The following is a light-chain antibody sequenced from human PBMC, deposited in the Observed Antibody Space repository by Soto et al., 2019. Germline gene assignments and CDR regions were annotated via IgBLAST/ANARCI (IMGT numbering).Light chain of an antibody. V-gene: IGLV2-14*01. CDR2: DVS. Sequence: QSALTQPASVSGSPGQSIAISCTGTSSDVGGYNSVSWYQQYPGKAPKLMIHDVSNRPSGVSDRFSGSKSGNTASLTISGLQAEDEADYYCSSWTSSSSDVFGSGTKVTVL. CDR1: SSDVGGYNS. CDR3: SSWTSSSSDV. J-gene: IGLJ1*01.